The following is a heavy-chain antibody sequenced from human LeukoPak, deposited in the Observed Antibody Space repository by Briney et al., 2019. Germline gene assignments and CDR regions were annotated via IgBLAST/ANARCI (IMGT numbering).Heavy chain of an antibody. J-gene: IGHJ5*02. Sequence: GGSLRLSCAASGFTFSSYGIHWVRQAPGKGLEWVAVISNDGSNKYHADSVKGRFTISRDNSKNTLYLQMNSLRAEDTAVYYCAKDRITMIGRWFDPWGQGTLVTVSS. D-gene: IGHD3-22*01. V-gene: IGHV3-30*18. CDR3: AKDRITMIGRWFDP. CDR1: GFTFSSYG. CDR2: ISNDGSNK.